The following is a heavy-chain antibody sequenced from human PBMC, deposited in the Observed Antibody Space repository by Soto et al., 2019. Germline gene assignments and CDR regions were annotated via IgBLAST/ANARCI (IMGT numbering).Heavy chain of an antibody. CDR1: GYTFTSYA. V-gene: IGHV1-3*01. J-gene: IGHJ4*02. CDR2: INAGNGNT. Sequence: QVQLVQSGAEVKKPGASVKVSCKASGYTFTSYAMHWVRQAPGQRLEWMGWINAGNGNTKYSQKFQGRVTITRDTSASTAYRELSSLRSEDTAVYYCARAITIFGVVRYWGQGTLVTVSS. CDR3: ARAITIFGVVRY. D-gene: IGHD3-3*01.